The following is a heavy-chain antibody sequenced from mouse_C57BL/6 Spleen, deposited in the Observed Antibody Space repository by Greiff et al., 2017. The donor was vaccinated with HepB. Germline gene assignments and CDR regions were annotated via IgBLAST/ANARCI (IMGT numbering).Heavy chain of an antibody. D-gene: IGHD1-1*01. Sequence: VQLQQPGAELVMPGASVKLSCKASGYTFTSYWMHWVKQRPGQGLEWIGEIDPSDNYTNYNQKFKGKSTLTVDKSSSTAYMQLSSLTSEDSAVYYCARRGYGSSLDYWGQGTTLTVSS. CDR3: ARRGYGSSLDY. CDR2: IDPSDNYT. J-gene: IGHJ2*01. V-gene: IGHV1-69*01. CDR1: GYTFTSYW.